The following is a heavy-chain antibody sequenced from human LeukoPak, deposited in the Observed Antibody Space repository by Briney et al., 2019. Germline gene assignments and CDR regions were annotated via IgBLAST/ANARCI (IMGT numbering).Heavy chain of an antibody. D-gene: IGHD2-2*01. CDR1: GGSVSSGSYY. CDR2: IYYSGST. J-gene: IGHJ6*02. CDR3: ARDLSDHLGYCSSTSCRLVTPYYYYGMDV. Sequence: SETLSLTCTVSGGSVSSGSYYWSWIRQPPGKGLEWIGYIYYSGSTNYNPSLKSRVTISVDTSKNQFSLKLNSVTPEDTAVYYCARDLSDHLGYCSSTSCRLVTPYYYYGMDVWGQGTTVTVSS. V-gene: IGHV4-61*01.